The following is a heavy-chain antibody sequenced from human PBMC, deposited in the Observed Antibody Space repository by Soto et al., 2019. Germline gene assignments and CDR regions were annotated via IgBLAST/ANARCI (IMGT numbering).Heavy chain of an antibody. CDR3: AKDLTGDLSGGAFDI. CDR2: ISWNSGSI. Sequence: EVQLVESGGGLVQPGRSLRLSCAASGFTFDDYAMHWVRQAPGKGLEWVSGISWNSGSIGYADSVKGRFTISRDNAKNSLYLQMNSLRAEDTALYYCAKDLTGDLSGGAFDIWGQGTMVTVSS. CDR1: GFTFDDYA. V-gene: IGHV3-9*01. D-gene: IGHD7-27*01. J-gene: IGHJ3*02.